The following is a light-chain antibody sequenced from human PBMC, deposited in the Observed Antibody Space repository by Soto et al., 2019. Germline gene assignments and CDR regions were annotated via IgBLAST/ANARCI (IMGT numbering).Light chain of an antibody. CDR3: YSYTASDIWV. CDR1: NSDVGRYNF. Sequence: QSALTQPRSVSGSPGQSVTFSCTGTNSDVGRYNFVSWYQQLPGKAPKLLISAVSQRPSGVPDRFSGSKSGNTASLTISGLQADDEADYFCYSYTASDIWVFGGGTKVTVL. V-gene: IGLV2-11*01. CDR2: AVS. J-gene: IGLJ3*02.